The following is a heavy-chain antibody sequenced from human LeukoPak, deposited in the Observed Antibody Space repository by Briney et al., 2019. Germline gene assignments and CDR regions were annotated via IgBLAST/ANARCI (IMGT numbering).Heavy chain of an antibody. CDR3: ARDYGPFDY. D-gene: IGHD3-10*01. CDR2: ISSSSSYI. CDR1: GFTFSSYA. V-gene: IGHV3-21*01. Sequence: PGGSLRLSCAASGFTFSSYAMSWVRQAPGKGLEWVSSISSSSSYIYYADSVKGRFTISRDNARNSLYLQMNSLRAEDTAMFYCARDYGPFDYWGQGSLVTVSS. J-gene: IGHJ4*02.